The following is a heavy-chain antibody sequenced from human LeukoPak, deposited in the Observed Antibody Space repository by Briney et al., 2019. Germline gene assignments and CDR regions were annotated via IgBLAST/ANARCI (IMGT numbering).Heavy chain of an antibody. V-gene: IGHV3-23*01. CDR2: ISGSGGST. D-gene: IGHD3-3*01. CDR3: AKDSENYDFWSGYYFRPFLDY. J-gene: IGHJ4*02. Sequence: GESLRLSCAASGFTFSSYAMSWVRQAPGKGLEWVSAISGSGGSTYYAAPVKGRLIISRDNSKNLLYLQMNSLRVEETAVYYCAKDSENYDFWSGYYFRPFLDYGGQETLVTVSS. CDR1: GFTFSSYA.